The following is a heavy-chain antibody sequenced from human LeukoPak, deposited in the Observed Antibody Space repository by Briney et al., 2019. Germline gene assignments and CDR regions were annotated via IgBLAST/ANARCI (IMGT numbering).Heavy chain of an antibody. CDR2: IYYSGST. CDR3: ARVHRGARWGRSGGAGYYYYMDV. CDR1: GGSISSGGYY. V-gene: IGHV4-61*08. Sequence: SQTLSLTCTVSGGSISSGGYYWSWIRQHPGKGLEWIGYIYYSGSTNCNPSLKSRVTISVDTSKNQFSLKLSSVTAADTAVYYCARVHRGARWGRSGGAGYYYYMDVWGKGTTVTVSS. D-gene: IGHD4-23*01. J-gene: IGHJ6*03.